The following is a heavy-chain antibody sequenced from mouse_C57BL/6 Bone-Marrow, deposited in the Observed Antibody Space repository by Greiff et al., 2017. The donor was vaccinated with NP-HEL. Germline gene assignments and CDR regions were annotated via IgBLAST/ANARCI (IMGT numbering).Heavy chain of an antibody. Sequence: EVKLVESGGGLVQPKGSLKLSCAASGFSFNTYAMNWVRQAPGKGLEWVARIRSKSNNYATYYADSVKDRFTISRDDSESMLYLQMNNLKTEDTAMYSCVRPLLLRPFAYWGQGTLVTVSA. CDR2: IRSKSNNYAT. J-gene: IGHJ3*01. CDR1: GFSFNTYA. D-gene: IGHD1-1*01. CDR3: VRPLLLRPFAY. V-gene: IGHV10-1*01.